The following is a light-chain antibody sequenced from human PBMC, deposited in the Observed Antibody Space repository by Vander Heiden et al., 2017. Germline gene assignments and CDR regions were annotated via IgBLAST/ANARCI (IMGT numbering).Light chain of an antibody. V-gene: IGKV3-20*01. CDR2: GAS. CDR3: QQDGNQSMYT. CDR1: QSVTSNF. Sequence: ENVLTQSPGTLSLSPGERATLSCRASQSVTSNFLAWFQQKPGQAPRLLIYGASNRATGIPVRFSGSGYGTDFTLTISGREPVDVAVYYCQQDGNQSMYTFDQGSKVEIK. J-gene: IGKJ2*01.